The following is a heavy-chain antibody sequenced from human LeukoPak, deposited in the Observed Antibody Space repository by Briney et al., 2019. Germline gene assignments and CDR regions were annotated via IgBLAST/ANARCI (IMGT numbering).Heavy chain of an antibody. CDR2: IYYSGST. CDR3: ARGVSSGWYLRAENFDY. CDR1: GGSISSGSYY. J-gene: IGHJ4*02. Sequence: PSQTLSLTCTVSGGSISSGSYYWSWIRQPPGKGLEWIGYIYYSGSTNYNPSLKSRVTISLDTSKNQFSLKLSSVTAADTAVYYCARGVSSGWYLRAENFDYWGQGTLVTVSS. D-gene: IGHD6-19*01. V-gene: IGHV4-61*01.